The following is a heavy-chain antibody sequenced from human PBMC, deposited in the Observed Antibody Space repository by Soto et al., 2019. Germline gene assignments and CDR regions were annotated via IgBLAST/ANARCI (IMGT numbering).Heavy chain of an antibody. CDR2: IIPIFGTA. V-gene: IGHV1-69*01. Sequence: QVQLVQSGAEAKKPGSSVKVSCKASGGTFSSYAISWVRQAPGQGLEWMGGIIPIFGTANYAQKFQGRVTITADESTSTAYMELSSLRSEDTAVYYCASDTYCSGGSCYSAAGYYYGMDVWGQGTTVTVSS. J-gene: IGHJ6*02. CDR3: ASDTYCSGGSCYSAAGYYYGMDV. CDR1: GGTFSSYA. D-gene: IGHD2-15*01.